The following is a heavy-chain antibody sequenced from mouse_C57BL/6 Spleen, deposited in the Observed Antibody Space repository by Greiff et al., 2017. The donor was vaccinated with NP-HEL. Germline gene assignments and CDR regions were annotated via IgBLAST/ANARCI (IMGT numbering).Heavy chain of an antibody. D-gene: IGHD2-2*01. CDR3: ARSRVGYDGAWFAY. V-gene: IGHV1-52*01. CDR1: GYTFTSYW. J-gene: IGHJ3*01. Sequence: QVQLQQPGAELVRPGSSVKLSCKASGYTFTSYWMHWVKQRPIQGLEWIGNIDPSDSETHYNQKFKDKATLTVDKSSSTAYMQLSSLTSEDSAVYYCARSRVGYDGAWFAYWGQGTLVTVSA. CDR2: IDPSDSET.